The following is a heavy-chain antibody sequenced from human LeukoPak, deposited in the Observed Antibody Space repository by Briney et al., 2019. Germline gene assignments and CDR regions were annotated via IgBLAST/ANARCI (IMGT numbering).Heavy chain of an antibody. D-gene: IGHD2-15*01. CDR2: IWYDGSNK. CDR3: ARQSSATIVSAFAF. Sequence: PARSLRLSCAASGFTFNTFDMHWVRQAPGKGLEWVAVIWYDGSNKYYADSVKGRFTISRDNSKNTLYLQMNSLRAEDTAVYYCARQSSATIVSAFAFCGQGTMVTVSS. J-gene: IGHJ3*01. CDR1: GFTFNTFD. V-gene: IGHV3-33*01.